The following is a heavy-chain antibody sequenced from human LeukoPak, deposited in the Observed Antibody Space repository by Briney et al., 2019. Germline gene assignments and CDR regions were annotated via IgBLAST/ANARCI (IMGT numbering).Heavy chain of an antibody. Sequence: SETLSLTCTVSGYSISSGYYWGWIRQPPGKGLEWIGSIYHSGSTYYNPSLKSRVTISVDTSKNQFSLKLSSVTAADTAVYYCARGMVRGVIISPSYYYYYYMDVWGKGTTVTVSS. V-gene: IGHV4-38-2*02. CDR1: GYSISSGYY. CDR2: IYHSGST. CDR3: ARGMVRGVIISPSYYYYYYMDV. J-gene: IGHJ6*03. D-gene: IGHD3-10*01.